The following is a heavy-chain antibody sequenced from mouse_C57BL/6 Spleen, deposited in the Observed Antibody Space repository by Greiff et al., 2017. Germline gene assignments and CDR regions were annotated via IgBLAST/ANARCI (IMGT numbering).Heavy chain of an antibody. Sequence: VHVKQSVAELVRPGASVKLSCTASGFNIKNTYMHWVKQRPEQGLEWSGRIDPANGNTKYAPKFQGKATITADTSSNTAYLQLSSLTSEDTAIYYCARRFYYGNSLFDYWGQGTTRTVSS. J-gene: IGHJ2*01. V-gene: IGHV14-3*01. CDR2: IDPANGNT. CDR1: GFNIKNTY. CDR3: ARRFYYGNSLFDY. D-gene: IGHD2-1*01.